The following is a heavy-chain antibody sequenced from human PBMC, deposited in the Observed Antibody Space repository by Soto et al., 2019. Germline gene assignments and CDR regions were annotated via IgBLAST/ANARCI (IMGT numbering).Heavy chain of an antibody. V-gene: IGHV4-30-2*01. CDR2: IYHSGST. Sequence: SETLSLTCAVSGGSISSGGYSWSWIRQPPGKGLEWIGYIYHSGSTYYNPSLKSRVTISVDRSKNQFSLKLSSVTAADTAVYYCARTDIVLVPAAIGGGWFDPWGQGTLVTVS. CDR3: ARTDIVLVPAAIGGGWFDP. D-gene: IGHD2-2*02. CDR1: GGSISSGGYS. J-gene: IGHJ5*02.